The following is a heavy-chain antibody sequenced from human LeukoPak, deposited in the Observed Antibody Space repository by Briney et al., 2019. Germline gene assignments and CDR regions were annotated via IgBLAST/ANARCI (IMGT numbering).Heavy chain of an antibody. CDR3: ARGNNENYYDWFDP. V-gene: IGHV5-51*01. Sequence: GESLKISCKGSGYSFTTYWIGWVRQMPGKGLEYMGIINPGDSDTRYSPSFQGQVTISVDKSISAAYLQWNILKASDTAIYYCARGNNENYYDWFDPWGQGTLVTVSS. D-gene: IGHD1-26*01. CDR2: INPGDSDT. CDR1: GYSFTTYW. J-gene: IGHJ5*02.